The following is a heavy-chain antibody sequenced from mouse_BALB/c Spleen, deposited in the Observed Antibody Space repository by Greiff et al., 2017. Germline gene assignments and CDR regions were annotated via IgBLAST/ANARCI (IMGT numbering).Heavy chain of an antibody. V-gene: IGHV1-14*01. D-gene: IGHD2-12*01. CDR1: GYTFTSYV. CDR2: INPYNDGT. CDR3: ASYEADWYFDV. J-gene: IGHJ1*01. Sequence: VQLQQSGPELVKPGASVKMSCKASGYTFTSYVMHWVKQKPGQGLEWIGYINPYNDGTKYNEKFKGKATLTSDKSSSTAYMELSSLTSEDSAVYYCASYEADWYFDVWGAGTTVTVSS.